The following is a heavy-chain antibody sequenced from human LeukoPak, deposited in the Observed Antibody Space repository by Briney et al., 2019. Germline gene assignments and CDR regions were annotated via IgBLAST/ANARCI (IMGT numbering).Heavy chain of an antibody. CDR3: ATLGEYYDSSGYYYN. D-gene: IGHD3-22*01. V-gene: IGHV4-34*01. J-gene: IGHJ4*02. Sequence: SETLSLTCAVYGGSFSGFYWSWIRQPPVKGLEWIREINHSGSTNYNPSLKSRVTISVDTSKNQFSLKLTSVTAADTAVYYCATLGEYYDSSGYYYNWGQGTLVTVSS. CDR1: GGSFSGFY. CDR2: INHSGST.